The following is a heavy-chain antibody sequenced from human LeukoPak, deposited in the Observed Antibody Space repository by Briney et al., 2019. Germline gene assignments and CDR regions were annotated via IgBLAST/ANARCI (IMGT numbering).Heavy chain of an antibody. J-gene: IGHJ4*02. CDR1: GYTFTSYD. D-gene: IGHD2-15*01. CDR2: MNPNSGNT. V-gene: IGHV1-8*01. CDR3: AREMKYCSGGGCYSGAFDY. Sequence: ASVKVSCKASGYTFTSYDINWVRQATGQGLEWMGWMNPNSGNTGYAQKFQGRVTMTRNTSISTAYMELSSLRSEDTAVYYCAREMKYCSGGGCYSGAFDYWGQGTLVTVSS.